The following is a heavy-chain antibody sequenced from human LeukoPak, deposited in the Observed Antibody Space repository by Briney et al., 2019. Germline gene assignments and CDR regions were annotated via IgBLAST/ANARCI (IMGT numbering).Heavy chain of an antibody. Sequence: GGSLRLSCVASGFPVSGYGMHWVRQAPGKGLQWVTYISYDGSNKFYADSVKGRFTISRDDSKNTLFLQMNSLRVEDTAIYYCARNYYDSSNYYSGLDYWGKGTLVTVSS. V-gene: IGHV3-30*02. J-gene: IGHJ4*02. D-gene: IGHD3-22*01. CDR2: ISYDGSNK. CDR3: ARNYYDSSNYYSGLDY. CDR1: GFPVSGYG.